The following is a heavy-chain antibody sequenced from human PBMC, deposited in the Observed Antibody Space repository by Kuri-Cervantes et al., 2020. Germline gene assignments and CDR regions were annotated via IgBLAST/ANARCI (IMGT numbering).Heavy chain of an antibody. D-gene: IGHD5-18*01. CDR1: GFTFKNAW. Sequence: ETLSLTCAASGFTFKNAWMSWVRQAPGKGLEWVGRIKSKTYGGTTDYAAPVKGRFIISRDDSKNMLYLQMNSLKTEDTAVYYCTTISGYSFDYWGQGTLVTVSS. J-gene: IGHJ4*02. V-gene: IGHV3-15*01. CDR3: TTISGYSFDY. CDR2: IKSKTYGGTT.